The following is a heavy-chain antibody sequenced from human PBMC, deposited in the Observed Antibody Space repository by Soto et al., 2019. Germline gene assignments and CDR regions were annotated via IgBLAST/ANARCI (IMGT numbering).Heavy chain of an antibody. Sequence: EVQLLESGGGLVQPGGSLRLSCAASGFTFSSYAMSWVRQAPGEGLEWVSAISGSGGSTYYADSVKGRFTISRDNSKNTLYLQMNSLRAEDTAVYYCAKEQTYYDILTGHPGGYYFDYWGQGTLVTVSS. CDR2: ISGSGGST. D-gene: IGHD3-9*01. CDR3: AKEQTYYDILTGHPGGYYFDY. V-gene: IGHV3-23*01. CDR1: GFTFSSYA. J-gene: IGHJ4*02.